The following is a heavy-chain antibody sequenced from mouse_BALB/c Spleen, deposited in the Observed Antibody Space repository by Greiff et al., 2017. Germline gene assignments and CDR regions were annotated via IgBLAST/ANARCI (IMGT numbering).Heavy chain of an antibody. CDR2: ISYSGST. Sequence: DVHLVESGPSLVKPSQTLSLTCSVTGVSITSGYWNWIRKFPGNKLEYMGYISYSGSTYYNPSLKSRISITRDTSKNQYYLQLNSVTTEDTATYYCGGGFQCYGYGAMDDWGEGTSVTVSS. V-gene: IGHV3-8*02. D-gene: IGHD1-2*01. CDR1: GVSITSGY. CDR3: GGGFQCYGYGAMDD. J-gene: IGHJ4*01.